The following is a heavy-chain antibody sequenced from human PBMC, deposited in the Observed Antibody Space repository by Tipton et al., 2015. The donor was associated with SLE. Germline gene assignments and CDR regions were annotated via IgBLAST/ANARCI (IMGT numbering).Heavy chain of an antibody. CDR1: GSSISSYH. J-gene: IGHJ6*03. Sequence: TLSLTCSVSGSSISSYHWGWIRQPPGKGLEWIGGISHSGSTNYNPSLKSRVTISRDTSGKQVSLKLSSVTAADTAVYYCTRGVRGYYDYSYMDVWGKGTTVTISS. D-gene: IGHD3-10*02. V-gene: IGHV4-34*01. CDR3: TRGVRGYYDYSYMDV. CDR2: ISHSGST.